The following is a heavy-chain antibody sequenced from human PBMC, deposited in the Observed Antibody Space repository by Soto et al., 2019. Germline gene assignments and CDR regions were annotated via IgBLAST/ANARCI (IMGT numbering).Heavy chain of an antibody. CDR1: GFTFSSHS. J-gene: IGHJ4*02. CDR2: ISSSSTYI. CDR3: PKVTGYYMDH. V-gene: IGHV3-21*04. D-gene: IGHD3-9*01. Sequence: EVQVVESGGGLVKPGGSLRLSCAASGFTFSSHSMNWVRQAPGQGLEWVSTISSSSTYIYYADSVKGRFTISRDNAKNSLYLQMNSLRAEDTAVYYGPKVTGYYMDHWGQGTMVTVSS.